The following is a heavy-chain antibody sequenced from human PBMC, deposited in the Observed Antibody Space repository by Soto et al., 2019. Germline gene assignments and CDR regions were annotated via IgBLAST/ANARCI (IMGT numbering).Heavy chain of an antibody. D-gene: IGHD3-22*01. Sequence: ASVKVSCKASGYSFATYGFSWVRQAPGQGLECVGWISAHNGDTHYSQKFQGRVTLTTDTSTNTGYMELRSLTSDDTAVYFCASEPIYYNDGSGYYPLGHWGQGTLVTVSS. CDR2: ISAHNGDT. CDR1: GYSFATYG. CDR3: ASEPIYYNDGSGYYPLGH. J-gene: IGHJ4*02. V-gene: IGHV1-18*04.